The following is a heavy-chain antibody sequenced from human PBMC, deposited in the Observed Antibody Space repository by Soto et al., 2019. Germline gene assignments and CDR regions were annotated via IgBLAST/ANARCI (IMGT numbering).Heavy chain of an antibody. D-gene: IGHD1-1*01. CDR3: ARGGGSTTVDY. CDR1: GGSITSSGYY. V-gene: IGHV4-31*03. Sequence: QVQLQESGPGLVKPSQTLSLTCTVSGGSITSSGYYWSWIRQHPGEGLEWIGFTSNSGSTSYNPSXQRXVTISVDTSSNHFSLNLKSVTAADTAVYYCARGGGSTTVDYWGPGTLVTVSP. CDR2: TSNSGST. J-gene: IGHJ4*02.